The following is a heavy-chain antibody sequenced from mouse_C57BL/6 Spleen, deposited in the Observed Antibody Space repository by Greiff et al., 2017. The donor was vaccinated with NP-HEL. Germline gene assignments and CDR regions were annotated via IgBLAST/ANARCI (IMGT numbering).Heavy chain of an antibody. Sequence: VQRVESGAELVRPGASVKLSCKASGYTFTDYYINWVKQRPGQGLEWIARIYPGSGNTYYNEKFKGKATLTAEKSSSTAYMQLSSLTSEDSAVYFCAIYDYVYFDYWGQGTTLTVSS. D-gene: IGHD2-4*01. CDR1: GYTFTDYY. CDR3: AIYDYVYFDY. CDR2: IYPGSGNT. J-gene: IGHJ2*01. V-gene: IGHV1-76*01.